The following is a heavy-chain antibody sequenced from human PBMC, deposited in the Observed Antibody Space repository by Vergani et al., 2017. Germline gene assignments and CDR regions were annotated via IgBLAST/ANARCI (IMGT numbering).Heavy chain of an antibody. CDR2: IYSGGST. CDR1: GASIRSSNYY. Sequence: QLQLQESGPGLVKPSATLSLTCSVSGASIRSSNYYWGWIRQPPGKGLEWIASIYSGGSTYYNPSLKSRVTISVGTSKNQFFLKLGSVTAADTAVYFCARHSTVEWLVKLGWIDPWGQGILVTVSS. J-gene: IGHJ5*02. D-gene: IGHD6-19*01. CDR3: ARHSTVEWLVKLGWIDP. V-gene: IGHV4-39*01.